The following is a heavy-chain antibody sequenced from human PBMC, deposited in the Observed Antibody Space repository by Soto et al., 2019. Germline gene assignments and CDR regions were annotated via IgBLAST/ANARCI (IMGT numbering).Heavy chain of an antibody. CDR2: IWYDGSNK. Sequence: QVQLVESGGGVVQPGRSLRLSCAASGFTFSSYGMHWVRQAPGKGLEWVAVIWYDGSNKYYADSVKGRFTISRDNSKNTLDLQMNSLRAEDTAVYYCVRDAGFGYVRHMDVWGTGTTVTVSS. CDR3: VRDAGFGYVRHMDV. V-gene: IGHV3-33*01. CDR1: GFTFSSYG. D-gene: IGHD5-12*01. J-gene: IGHJ6*03.